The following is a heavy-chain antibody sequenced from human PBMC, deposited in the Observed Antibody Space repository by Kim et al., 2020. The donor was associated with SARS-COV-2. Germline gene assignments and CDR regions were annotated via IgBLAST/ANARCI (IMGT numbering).Heavy chain of an antibody. V-gene: IGHV3-11*01. Sequence: DYLKGRYTISRDNAKNSLYLQMNSLRADDTAVYYCARVSLGSSSWYYFDYWGQGTLVTVSS. CDR3: ARVSLGSSSWYYFDY. J-gene: IGHJ4*02. D-gene: IGHD6-13*01.